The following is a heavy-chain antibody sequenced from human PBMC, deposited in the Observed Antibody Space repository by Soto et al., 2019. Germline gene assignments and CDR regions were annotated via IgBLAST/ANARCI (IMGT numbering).Heavy chain of an antibody. CDR2: IYYSGSS. CDR3: ARGLPAGDTIDY. CDR1: GGSISSIIYY. D-gene: IGHD4-17*01. Sequence: SETLSLTCTVSGGSISSIIYYWGWIRQPPGKGLEWIGSIYYSGSSYYNPSLKSRLTISVDTSKNQFSLKLSSVTAEDTAVYYCARGLPAGDTIDYWGQGTLVTVSS. J-gene: IGHJ4*02. V-gene: IGHV4-39*01.